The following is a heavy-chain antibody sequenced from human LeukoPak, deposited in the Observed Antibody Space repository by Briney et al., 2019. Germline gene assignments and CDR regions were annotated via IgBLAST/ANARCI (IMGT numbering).Heavy chain of an antibody. V-gene: IGHV4-61*02. CDR2: IYTSGST. D-gene: IGHD1-14*01. Sequence: SETLSLTCTVSGGSISSGSYYWSWIRQPAGKGLEWIGRIYTSGSTNYNPSLKSRVTISVDTSKNQFSLKLSSVTAADTAVYYCARDRVRPDYDAFDIWGQGTMVTVSS. J-gene: IGHJ3*02. CDR3: ARDRVRPDYDAFDI. CDR1: GGSISSGSYY.